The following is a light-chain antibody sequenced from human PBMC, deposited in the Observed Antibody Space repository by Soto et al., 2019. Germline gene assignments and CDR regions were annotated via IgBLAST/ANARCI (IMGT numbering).Light chain of an antibody. CDR3: QQYDDWPLT. J-gene: IGKJ3*01. CDR2: GAS. CDR1: QSIGSD. Sequence: EVVLTQSPGTLSVSPGEGATFTCRASQSIGSDLAWYQQRPGQAPRLLIDGASTRATGIPARFSGSGSGTEFNLTISSLQSEDFAVYYCQQYDDWPLTFGPGTKVDLK. V-gene: IGKV3-15*01.